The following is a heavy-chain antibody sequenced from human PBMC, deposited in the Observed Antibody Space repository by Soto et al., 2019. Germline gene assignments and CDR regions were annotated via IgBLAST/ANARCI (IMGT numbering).Heavy chain of an antibody. CDR2: ISYDGSNK. Sequence: QVQLVESGGGVVQPGRSLRLSCAASGFTFSSYAMHWVRQAPGKGLEWVAVISYDGSNKYYADSVKGRFTISRDNSKNTLYLQMNSLRAEDTAVYYRARDIEKEQQLVPDSWGQGTLVTVSS. CDR1: GFTFSSYA. J-gene: IGHJ4*02. CDR3: ARDIEKEQQLVPDS. D-gene: IGHD6-13*01. V-gene: IGHV3-30-3*01.